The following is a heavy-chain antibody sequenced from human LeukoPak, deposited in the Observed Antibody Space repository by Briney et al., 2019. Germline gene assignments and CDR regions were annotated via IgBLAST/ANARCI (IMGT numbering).Heavy chain of an antibody. J-gene: IGHJ4*02. CDR1: GYTFTTYV. CDR2: ISAYNGNT. D-gene: IGHD6-6*01. Sequence: ASVKVSCKPSGYTFTTYVITWGRQAPGQGLEGMGWISAYNGNTNDAQKLQGRVTMTTNTSTSTAYMELRSLRSDDTAVYYCAKSSSSEFDYWGQGTLVTVSS. CDR3: AKSSSSEFDY. V-gene: IGHV1-18*01.